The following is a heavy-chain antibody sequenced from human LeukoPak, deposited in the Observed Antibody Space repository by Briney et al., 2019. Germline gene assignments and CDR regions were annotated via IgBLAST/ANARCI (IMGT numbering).Heavy chain of an antibody. V-gene: IGHV4-39*01. CDR2: IYYSGST. J-gene: IGHJ4*02. Sequence: PSETLSLTCTVSGGSISSSSYYWGWIRQPPGKGLGWIGSIYYSGSTYYNPSLKSRVTISVDTSKNQFSLKLSSVTAADTAVYYCARVRGYYDSSGYDYWGQGTLVTVSS. D-gene: IGHD3-22*01. CDR3: ARVRGYYDSSGYDY. CDR1: GGSISSSSYY.